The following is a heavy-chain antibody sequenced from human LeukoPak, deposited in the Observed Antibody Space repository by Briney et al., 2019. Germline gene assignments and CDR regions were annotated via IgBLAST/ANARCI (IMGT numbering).Heavy chain of an antibody. V-gene: IGHV1-18*01. CDR1: GGTFSSYA. Sequence: VASVKVSCKASGGTFSSYAISWVRQAPGQGLEWMGWISAYNGNTSYAQKLQGRVTMTTDTSTSTAYMELRSLRSDDTAVYYCARVATIFGVVTSYYYYGMDVWGQGTTVTVSS. CDR2: ISAYNGNT. J-gene: IGHJ6*02. CDR3: ARVATIFGVVTSYYYYGMDV. D-gene: IGHD3-3*01.